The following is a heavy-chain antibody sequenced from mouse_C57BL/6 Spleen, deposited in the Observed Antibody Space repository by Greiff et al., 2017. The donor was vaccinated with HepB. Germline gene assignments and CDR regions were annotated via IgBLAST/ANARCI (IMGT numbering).Heavy chain of an antibody. J-gene: IGHJ2*01. CDR1: GFNIKNTY. CDR3: ARGIITTVGDFDY. D-gene: IGHD1-1*01. CDR2: IDPANGNT. V-gene: IGHV14-3*01. Sequence: EVKLQESVAELVRPGASVKLSCTASGFNIKNTYMHWVKQRPEQGLEWIGRIDPANGNTKYAPKFQGKATITADTSSNTAYLQLSSLTSEDTAIYYCARGIITTVGDFDYWGQGTTLTVSS.